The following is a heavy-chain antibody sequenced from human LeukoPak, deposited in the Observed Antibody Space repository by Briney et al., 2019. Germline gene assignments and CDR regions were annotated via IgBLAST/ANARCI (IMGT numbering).Heavy chain of an antibody. CDR1: GGSISSYY. Sequence: PSETLSLTCTVSGGSISSYYWSWIRQPPGKGLEWIGYIYYSGSTNYNPSLKSRVTISVDTSKNQFSLKLSSVTAADTAMYYCARDITNFDWLLSGFDYWGQGTLVTVSS. J-gene: IGHJ4*02. CDR2: IYYSGST. V-gene: IGHV4-59*12. CDR3: ARDITNFDWLLSGFDY. D-gene: IGHD3-9*01.